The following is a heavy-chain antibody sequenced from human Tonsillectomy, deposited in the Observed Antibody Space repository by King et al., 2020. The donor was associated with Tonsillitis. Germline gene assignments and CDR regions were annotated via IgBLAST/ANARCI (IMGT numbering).Heavy chain of an antibody. V-gene: IGHV3-30*18. CDR2: ISHDGSNE. CDR1: GFTFSTYC. J-gene: IGHJ4*02. Sequence: VQLVESGGGVVQPGRSLRLSCAASGFTFSTYCMHWVRQAPGTGLEWVAVISHDGSNEHHADSVKGRFTISRDNSKNMLYLQMNSLRAEDTAVYYCAKDLRGNWAFDYWGQGTLVTVSS. D-gene: IGHD1-1*01. CDR3: AKDLRGNWAFDY.